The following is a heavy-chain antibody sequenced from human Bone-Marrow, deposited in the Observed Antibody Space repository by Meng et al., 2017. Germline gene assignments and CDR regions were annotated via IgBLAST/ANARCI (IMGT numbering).Heavy chain of an antibody. CDR1: GFTFSSYG. D-gene: IGHD4-17*01. V-gene: IGHV3-33*01. J-gene: IGHJ5*02. CDR3: ARDGEHRETTYGDYVGWFDP. Sequence: SLKISCAASGFTFSSYGMHWVRQAPGKGLEWVAVIWYDGSIKYYADSVKGRFTISRDNSKNTLYLQMNTLRAEDTAVYYCARDGEHRETTYGDYVGWFDPWGQGTLVTVSS. CDR2: IWYDGSIK.